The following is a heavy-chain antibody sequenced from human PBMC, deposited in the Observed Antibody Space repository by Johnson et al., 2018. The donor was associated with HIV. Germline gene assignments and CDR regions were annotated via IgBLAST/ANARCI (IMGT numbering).Heavy chain of an antibody. V-gene: IGHV3-30-3*01. D-gene: IGHD3-16*02. CDR1: GFTFSSYA. J-gene: IGHJ3*02. Sequence: QVQLVESGGGVVQPGRSLRLSCAASGFTFSSYAMHWVRQAPGKGLEWVAVISYDGSNKYYADSVTGRFTISRDNSKNTLYLQLNSLRAEDTAGDYGSRGGVWGSDPSFDRRAFDIWGQGTMVTVSS. CDR2: ISYDGSNK. CDR3: SRGGVWGSDPSFDRRAFDI.